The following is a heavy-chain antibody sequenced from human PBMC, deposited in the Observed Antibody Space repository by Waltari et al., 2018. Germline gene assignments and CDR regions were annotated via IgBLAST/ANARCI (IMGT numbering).Heavy chain of an antibody. Sequence: QGQLVESGGGVVQPGRSLTLNCVIPGLTFSNCIMHWVRQSPGKGLEWVAVISHDGGNKGYADSVKGRFTISRDNSKDTVYLQMNSLRDEDTATYYCARERYSSGFAGIFDLWGQGTMLTVSS. D-gene: IGHD3-22*01. V-gene: IGHV3-30-3*01. CDR3: ARERYSSGFAGIFDL. CDR2: ISHDGGNK. J-gene: IGHJ3*01. CDR1: GLTFSNCI.